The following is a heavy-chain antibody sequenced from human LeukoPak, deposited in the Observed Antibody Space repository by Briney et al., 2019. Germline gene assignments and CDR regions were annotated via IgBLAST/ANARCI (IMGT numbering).Heavy chain of an antibody. CDR3: AKESTLRPIVDY. CDR1: GFIFSDYD. CDR2: ISYDGSNK. J-gene: IGHJ4*02. V-gene: IGHV3-30*18. Sequence: GGSLRLSCVASGFIFSDYDMYWVRQAPGKGLEWVAVISYDGSNKYYADSVKGRFTISRDNSKNTLYLQMNSLRAEDTAVYYCAKESTLRPIVDYWGQGTLVTVSS. D-gene: IGHD2-2*01.